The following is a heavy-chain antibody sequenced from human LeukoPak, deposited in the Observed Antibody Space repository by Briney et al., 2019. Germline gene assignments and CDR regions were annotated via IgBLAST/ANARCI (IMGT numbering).Heavy chain of an antibody. CDR3: AKDQHYYDSSGYYYVFDY. CDR1: GFTFSSYG. CDR2: ISNNENYK. Sequence: PGRSLRLSCAASGFTFSSYGMLWVRQAPGKGLEWVAIISNNENYKYYADSVKGRFTISRDNSKNTLYLQMNSLRAEDTAVYYCAKDQHYYDSSGYYYVFDYWGQGTLVTVSS. V-gene: IGHV3-30*18. J-gene: IGHJ4*02. D-gene: IGHD3-22*01.